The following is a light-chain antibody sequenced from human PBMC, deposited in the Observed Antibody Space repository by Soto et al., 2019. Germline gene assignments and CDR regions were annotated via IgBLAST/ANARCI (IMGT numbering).Light chain of an antibody. J-gene: IGKJ3*01. CDR3: QQYDGYSPNTFT. CDR2: DAS. V-gene: IGKV1-5*01. CDR1: QSIGDL. Sequence: DIQMTQSPSTLSASTGDGVTITCRASQSIGDLVAWYQQKSGKAPKLLIYDASSLERGVPSRFSGSGSGTEFTLTISSLQPDDFATYYCQQYDGYSPNTFTFGPGTKVDIK.